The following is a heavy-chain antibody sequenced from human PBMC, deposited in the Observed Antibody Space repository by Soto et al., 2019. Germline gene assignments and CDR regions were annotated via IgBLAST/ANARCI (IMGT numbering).Heavy chain of an antibody. V-gene: IGHV3-30*18. J-gene: IGHJ4*02. Sequence: QVQLVESGGGVVQPGGSLRLSCAASGFSFDTNDLHWVRQAPGKGLEWVAHLSYDGNNRYYADSLKGRFTISRDDLKNTLYLQMNSVRPEDTAFYYCAKGLWVGESVCDSWGQGTLVTVSS. CDR3: AKGLWVGESVCDS. CDR2: LSYDGNNR. CDR1: GFSFDTND. D-gene: IGHD3-10*01.